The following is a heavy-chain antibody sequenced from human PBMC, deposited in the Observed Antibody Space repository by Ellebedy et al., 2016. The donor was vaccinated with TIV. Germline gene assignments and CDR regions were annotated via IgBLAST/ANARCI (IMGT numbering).Heavy chain of an antibody. Sequence: ASVKVSCKASGGIFISYGISWVRQAPGQGLEWMGGIMLIFGAAKYAQKFQGRVKITAGESTSTAYMELTSLRSDDTAMYYCSRVRGTWVFDSWGQGTLVTVSS. D-gene: IGHD1-1*01. CDR3: SRVRGTWVFDS. CDR1: GGIFISYG. V-gene: IGHV1-69*13. CDR2: IMLIFGAA. J-gene: IGHJ4*02.